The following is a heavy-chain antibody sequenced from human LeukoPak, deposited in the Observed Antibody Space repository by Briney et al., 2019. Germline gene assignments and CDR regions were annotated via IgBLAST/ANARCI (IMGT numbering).Heavy chain of an antibody. CDR3: ARAVAGSFDY. CDR1: GGSFSGYY. J-gene: IGHJ4*02. V-gene: IGHV4-34*01. Sequence: SETLSLTCAVYGGSFSGYYWSWIRQPPGKGLEWIGEINHSGSTNYNPSLKSRVTISVDTSKNQFSLKLSSVTAADTAVYYCARAVAGSFDYWGQGTLVTVSS. D-gene: IGHD6-19*01. CDR2: INHSGST.